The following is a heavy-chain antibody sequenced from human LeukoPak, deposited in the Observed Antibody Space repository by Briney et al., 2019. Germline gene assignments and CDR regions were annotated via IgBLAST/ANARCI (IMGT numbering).Heavy chain of an antibody. CDR1: GYSISSGYF. V-gene: IGHV4-38-2*02. CDR2: IYQSETA. D-gene: IGHD1-14*01. Sequence: SETLSLTCTVSGYSISSGYFWGWMRQPPGKGLEWIGSIYQSETAHYNPSLKSRVTISVDTSKNQFSLKLRSVMAADTAVYYCARDITGSFDYWGQGNLVTVSS. J-gene: IGHJ4*02. CDR3: ARDITGSFDY.